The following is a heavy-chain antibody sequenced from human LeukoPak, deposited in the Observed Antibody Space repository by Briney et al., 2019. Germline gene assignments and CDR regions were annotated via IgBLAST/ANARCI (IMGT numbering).Heavy chain of an antibody. D-gene: IGHD6-13*01. J-gene: IGHJ4*02. Sequence: GGSLRLSCAASGFTVSSNYMSWVRQAPGKGLEWVSVIYSGGSTYYADSVKGRFTISRDNAKNSLYLQMNSLRAEDTAVYYCARGSSWGTFFDYWGQGTLVTVSS. CDR2: IYSGGST. V-gene: IGHV3-53*01. CDR3: ARGSSWGTFFDY. CDR1: GFTVSSNY.